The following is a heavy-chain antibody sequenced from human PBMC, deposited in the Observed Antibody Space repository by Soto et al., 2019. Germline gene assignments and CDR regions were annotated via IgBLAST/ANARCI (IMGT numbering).Heavy chain of an antibody. D-gene: IGHD2-2*01. Sequence: TSETLSLTCAVYGGSFSGYYWSWILQPPGKGLEWIGEINHSGSTNYNPSLKSRVTISVDTSKNQFSLKLSSVTAADTAVYYCARGTYCSSTSCLRTTNYYYYYYMDVWGKGTTVTVSS. CDR3: ARGTYCSSTSCLRTTNYYYYYYMDV. CDR2: INHSGST. J-gene: IGHJ6*03. V-gene: IGHV4-34*01. CDR1: GGSFSGYY.